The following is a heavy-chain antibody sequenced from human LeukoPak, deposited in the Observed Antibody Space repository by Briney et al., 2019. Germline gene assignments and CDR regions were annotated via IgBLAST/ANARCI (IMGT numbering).Heavy chain of an antibody. D-gene: IGHD3-16*02. J-gene: IGHJ4*02. CDR1: GGSFSGYY. CDR3: ARAAHDYVWGSYRSRDVFDY. CDR2: INHSGST. Sequence: SETLSLTCAVYGGSFSGYYCSWIRQPPGKGLEWIGEINHSGSTDYNPSLKSRVTISVDTSKNQFSLKLSSVTAADTAVYYCARAAHDYVWGSYRSRDVFDYWRQGTLVTVSS. V-gene: IGHV4-34*01.